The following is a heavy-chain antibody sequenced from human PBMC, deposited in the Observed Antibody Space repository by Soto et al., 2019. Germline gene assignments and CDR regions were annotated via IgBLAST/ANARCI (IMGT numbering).Heavy chain of an antibody. D-gene: IGHD3-9*01. V-gene: IGHV3-33*01. CDR1: GFTFSSYG. J-gene: IGHJ6*02. Sequence: PGGSLRLSCAASGFTFSSYGMHWVRQAPGKGLEWVAVIWYDGSNKYYADSVKGRFTISRDNSKNTLYLQMNSLRAEDTAVYYCASATKRGALRYFVSCCGMDVWGQGTTVTVYS. CDR2: IWYDGSNK. CDR3: ASATKRGALRYFVSCCGMDV.